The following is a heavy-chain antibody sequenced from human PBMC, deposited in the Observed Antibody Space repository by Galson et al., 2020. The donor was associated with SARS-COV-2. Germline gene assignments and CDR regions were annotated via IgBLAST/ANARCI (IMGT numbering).Heavy chain of an antibody. V-gene: IGHV3-30*04. J-gene: IGHJ4*02. CDR3: ASLIRSFDY. CDR1: GFTFSSYA. D-gene: IGHD2-8*01. CDR2: ISYDGSNK. Sequence: GGSLRLSCAASGFTFSSYAMHWVRQAPGKGLEWVAVISYDGSNKYYADSVKGRFTISRDNSKNTLYLQMNSLRAEDTAVYYCASLIRSFDYWGQGTLVTVSS.